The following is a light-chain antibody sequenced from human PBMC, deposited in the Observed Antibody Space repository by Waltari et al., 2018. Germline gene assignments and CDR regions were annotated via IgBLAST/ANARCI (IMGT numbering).Light chain of an antibody. Sequence: ELVLTQSPATLSSSPGERATPSCRASQTVTSYLAWYQQKPGQAPRLLIYNASTRANGIPARFSGSGSGTDFTLTISSLEPEDFAVYYCQQRSDWQFGQGTKVEIK. J-gene: IGKJ1*01. CDR1: QTVTSY. V-gene: IGKV3-11*01. CDR2: NAS. CDR3: QQRSDWQ.